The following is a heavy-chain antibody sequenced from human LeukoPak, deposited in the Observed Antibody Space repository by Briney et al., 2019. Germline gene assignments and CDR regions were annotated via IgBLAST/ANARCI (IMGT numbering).Heavy chain of an antibody. V-gene: IGHV3-30*18. Sequence: GGSLRLSCAASGFTFSSYGMPWVRQAPGKGLEWVAVISYDGSNKYYADSVKGRFTISRDNSKNALSLQMNSLRVEDTAVYYCAKTASSRIVVVPAAIDHWGQGTLVTVSS. CDR2: ISYDGSNK. CDR3: AKTASSRIVVVPAAIDH. J-gene: IGHJ4*02. D-gene: IGHD2-2*01. CDR1: GFTFSSYG.